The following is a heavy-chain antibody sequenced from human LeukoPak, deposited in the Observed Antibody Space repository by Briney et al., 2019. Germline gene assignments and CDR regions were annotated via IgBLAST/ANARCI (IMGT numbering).Heavy chain of an antibody. V-gene: IGHV4-39*07. CDR2: IYYSGST. CDR3: AGAYGYYTGYFDY. Sequence: SETLSLTCTVSGGSISSSSYYWGWIRQPPGKGLEWIGSIYYSGSTYYNPSLKSRVTISVDTSKNQFSLKLSSVTAADTAVYYCAGAYGYYTGYFDYWGQGTLVTVSS. D-gene: IGHD3-3*01. CDR1: GGSISSSSYY. J-gene: IGHJ4*02.